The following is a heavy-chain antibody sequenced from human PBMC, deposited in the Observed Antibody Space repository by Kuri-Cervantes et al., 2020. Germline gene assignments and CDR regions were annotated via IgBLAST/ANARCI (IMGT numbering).Heavy chain of an antibody. CDR2: ISSDGSEK. Sequence: GGSLRLSCAASGFTVSGYGMHWVRQAPGKGLEWVAMISSDGSEKNYADSVKGRFTISRDNSKNTLYLQMNSLRVEDTALYYCAKDMRLRRANWFDPWGQGSLVTVSS. CDR1: GFTVSGYG. J-gene: IGHJ5*02. V-gene: IGHV3-30*18. CDR3: AKDMRLRRANWFDP. D-gene: IGHD2-2*01.